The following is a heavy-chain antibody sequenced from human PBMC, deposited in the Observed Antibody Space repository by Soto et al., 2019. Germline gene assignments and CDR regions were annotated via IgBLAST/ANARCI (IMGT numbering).Heavy chain of an antibody. D-gene: IGHD3-9*01. CDR2: IYYSGST. J-gene: IGHJ4*02. V-gene: IGHV4-31*03. CDR1: GGSISSGAYF. CDR3: ARATPRYYDILTGYLAPYFDY. Sequence: SETLSLTCTVSGGSISSGAYFWNWIRQHPGKGLEWIGYIYYSGSTYYNPSLKSRVTISVDTSKNQFSLKLSSVTAADTAVYYCARATPRYYDILTGYLAPYFDYWGQGTLVTVSS.